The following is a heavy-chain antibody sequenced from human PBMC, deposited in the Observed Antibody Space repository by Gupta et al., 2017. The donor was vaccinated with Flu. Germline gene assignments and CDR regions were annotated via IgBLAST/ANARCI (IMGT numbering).Heavy chain of an antibody. CDR2: LKSETDGGTA. CDR1: GFSLSNVY. D-gene: IGHD1-14*01. J-gene: IGHJ3*02. V-gene: IGHV3-15*01. CDR3: TTDSSGGIAFDI. Sequence: EVQFVESGGGLVKPGGSLRLSCAASGFSLSNVYITLVRQSPGKALEWVGRLKSETDGGTADYGAPVKGRFTISSDESKNTLWLQMNSLRTEDTAVYYCTTDSSGGIAFDIWGQGTTVTVSA.